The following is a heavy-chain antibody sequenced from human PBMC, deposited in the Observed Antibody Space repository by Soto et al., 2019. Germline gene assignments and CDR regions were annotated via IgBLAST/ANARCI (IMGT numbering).Heavy chain of an antibody. J-gene: IGHJ6*02. Sequence: VASVKVSCNASGYTFTCYYIHWVRQAPGQGVEWMGWINPNSGGTNYSQKFQGWLTMTRDTSISTAYMELSRLRSDDTAVYFCARGIAAAGLLYYYGMDVWGQGTTVTVSS. D-gene: IGHD6-13*01. CDR3: ARGIAAAGLLYYYGMDV. CDR1: GYTFTCYY. V-gene: IGHV1-2*04. CDR2: INPNSGGT.